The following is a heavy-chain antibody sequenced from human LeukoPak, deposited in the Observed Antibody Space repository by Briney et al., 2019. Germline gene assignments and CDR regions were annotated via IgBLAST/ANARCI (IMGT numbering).Heavy chain of an antibody. V-gene: IGHV3-23*01. D-gene: IGHD4-17*01. CDR1: GFTFSSYE. CDR3: ANGNNGDYVRLDY. Sequence: GGSLRLSCAASGFTFSSYEMNWVRQAPGKGLEWVSVISGSGGNTYYADSVKGRFTISRDNSKNTLYLQMNSLRAEDTAVYYCANGNNGDYVRLDYWGQGTLVTVSS. J-gene: IGHJ4*02. CDR2: ISGSGGNT.